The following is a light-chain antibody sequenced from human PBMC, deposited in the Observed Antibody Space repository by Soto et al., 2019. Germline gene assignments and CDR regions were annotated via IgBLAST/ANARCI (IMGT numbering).Light chain of an antibody. J-gene: IGKJ2*01. CDR1: QDINDY. CDR3: QQYDSFPYT. Sequence: EIQMTQSPSSLSASLGDRVTITCQASQDINDYSNWYQQKPGKAPRLLIYGASFLEVGVPSRFSGSGSGTHFTLTISSLQPEDVATYYCQQYDSFPYTFGQGTRLEIK. CDR2: GAS. V-gene: IGKV1-33*01.